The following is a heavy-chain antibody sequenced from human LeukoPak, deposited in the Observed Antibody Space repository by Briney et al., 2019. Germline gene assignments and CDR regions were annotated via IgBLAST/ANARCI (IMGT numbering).Heavy chain of an antibody. J-gene: IGHJ6*02. CDR2: IYYSGST. D-gene: IGHD3-9*01. CDR3: ARDLTGMDV. CDR1: GGSISSYY. Sequence: SETLSLTCTVSGGSISSYYWSWIRQPPGKGLEWIGYIYYSGSTNYNPSLKSRFTISVDTAKNQFSLKLSSVTAADTAVYYCARDLTGMDVWGQGTTVTVSS. V-gene: IGHV4-59*01.